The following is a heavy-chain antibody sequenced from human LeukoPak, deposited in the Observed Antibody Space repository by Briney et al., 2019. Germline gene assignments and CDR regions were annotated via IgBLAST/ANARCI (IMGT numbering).Heavy chain of an antibody. Sequence: GGSLRLSCAASGFTLSSYWMPWVRQAPGKGLVWVSRINSDGSSTSYADSVKGRFTISRDNAKNMLYLQMSSLRAEDTAVYYCARDATQTYSSGWYDYWGQGTLVTVSS. CDR3: ARDATQTYSSGWYDY. J-gene: IGHJ4*02. D-gene: IGHD6-19*01. CDR1: GFTLSSYW. V-gene: IGHV3-74*01. CDR2: INSDGSST.